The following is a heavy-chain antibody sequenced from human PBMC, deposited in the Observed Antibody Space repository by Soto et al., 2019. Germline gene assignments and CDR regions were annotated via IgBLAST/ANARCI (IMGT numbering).Heavy chain of an antibody. J-gene: IGHJ4*02. Sequence: SETLSLTCTVSGGSISSGDYYWSWIRQPPGKGLEWIGYIYYSGSTHYNPSLKSRVTISVDTSKNQFSLKLSSVTAADTAVYYCARGGLELHFDYWGQGTLVTVSS. CDR1: GGSISSGDYY. V-gene: IGHV4-30-4*01. CDR2: IYYSGST. CDR3: ARGGLELHFDY. D-gene: IGHD1-7*01.